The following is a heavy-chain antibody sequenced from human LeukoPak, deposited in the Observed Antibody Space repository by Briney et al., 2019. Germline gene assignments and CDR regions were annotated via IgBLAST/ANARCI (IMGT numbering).Heavy chain of an antibody. CDR2: INPSGGST. J-gene: IGHJ5*02. CDR1: GYTFTSYY. Sequence: ASVKVSCKASGYTFTSYYMHWVRQAPGQGLEWMGIINPSGGSTSYAQKFQGRVTMTRDMSTSTVYMELRSLRSDDTAVYYCACLNYDFWSGYSLGPWGQGTLVTVSS. D-gene: IGHD3-3*01. CDR3: ACLNYDFWSGYSLGP. V-gene: IGHV1-46*01.